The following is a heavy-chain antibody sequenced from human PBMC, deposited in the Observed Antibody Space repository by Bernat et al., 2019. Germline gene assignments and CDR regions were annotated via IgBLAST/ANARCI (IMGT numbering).Heavy chain of an antibody. D-gene: IGHD4-17*01. CDR1: GFTFSSYG. CDR2: IWYDGSNK. V-gene: IGHV3-33*01. J-gene: IGHJ6*03. Sequence: QVQLVESGGGVVQPGRSLRLSCAASGFTFSSYGMHWVRQAAGKGLEWVAVIWYDGSNKYYADSVKGRFTISRDNSKNTLYLQMNSLRAEDTAVYYCAGEGNYGEDYYYYYMDVWGKGTTVTVSS. CDR3: AGEGNYGEDYYYYYMDV.